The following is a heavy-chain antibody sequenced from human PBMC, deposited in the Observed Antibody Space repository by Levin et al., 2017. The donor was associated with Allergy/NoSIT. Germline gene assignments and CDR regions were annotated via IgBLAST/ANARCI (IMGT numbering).Heavy chain of an antibody. D-gene: IGHD3-10*01. CDR3: ARDRLFGSGPGGMDV. J-gene: IGHJ6*02. CDR2: VIPLLRTS. Sequence: SVKVSCKASGGTFRSYSISWVRLAPGQGLEWMGRVIPLLRTSNYAPRFQGRVTITADESMSTIYMDLTSLRSDDTAVYYCARDRLFGSGPGGMDVWGQGTTV. V-gene: IGHV1-69*11. CDR1: GGTFRSYS.